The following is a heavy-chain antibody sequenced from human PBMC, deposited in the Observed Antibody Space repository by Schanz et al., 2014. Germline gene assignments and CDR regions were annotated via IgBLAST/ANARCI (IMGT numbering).Heavy chain of an antibody. V-gene: IGHV3-11*01. D-gene: IGHD3-3*01. Sequence: VQLVESGGGLVQPGGSLRLSCAASGFTFADYYMTWIRQAPGKGLEWISYVSSYDTTVSYADSVKGRFTISRDNAKNSVYLQMNSLRVEDTAVYYCARYGFRKFGVVYGLAVWGQGTTVTVS. J-gene: IGHJ6*02. CDR2: VSSYDTTV. CDR1: GFTFADYY. CDR3: ARYGFRKFGVVYGLAV.